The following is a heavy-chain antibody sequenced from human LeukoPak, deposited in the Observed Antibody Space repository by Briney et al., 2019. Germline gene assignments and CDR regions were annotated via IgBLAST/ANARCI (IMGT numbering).Heavy chain of an antibody. Sequence: PGGSLRLSCAASGFTFSSYAMSWVRQAPGKGLEWVSVISGSGGSTYYTDSVKGRFAISRDKSKSTLYLQMISLRAEDTAVYYCAKEGAYCGADCYSDYYFDLWGRGTLVTVSS. CDR3: AKEGAYCGADCYSDYYFDL. V-gene: IGHV3-23*01. CDR2: ISGSGGST. CDR1: GFTFSSYA. D-gene: IGHD2-21*02. J-gene: IGHJ2*01.